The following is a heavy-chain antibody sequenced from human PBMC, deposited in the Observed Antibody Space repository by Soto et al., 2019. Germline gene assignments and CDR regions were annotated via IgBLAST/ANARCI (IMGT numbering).Heavy chain of an antibody. Sequence: ASVKVSCKASGYTFTGYYMHWVRQAPGQGREWMGWINPNSGGTNYAQKFQGRVTMTRDTSISTAYMELSRLRSDDTAVYYCARQILVGYYYYYGMEVWGQGTTVIVSS. CDR3: ARQILVGYYYYYGMEV. V-gene: IGHV1-2*02. CDR1: GYTFTGYY. J-gene: IGHJ6*01. CDR2: INPNSGGT. D-gene: IGHD2-15*01.